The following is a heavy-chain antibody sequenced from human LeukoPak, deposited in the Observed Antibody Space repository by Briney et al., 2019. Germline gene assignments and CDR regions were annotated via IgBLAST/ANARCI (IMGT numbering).Heavy chain of an antibody. J-gene: IGHJ4*02. CDR3: ARYSSSWYGRVDY. V-gene: IGHV4-34*01. CDR1: GGSFSGYY. D-gene: IGHD6-13*01. Sequence: SETLSLTCAVYGGSFSGYYWSWIRQPPGKGLEWIGEINHSGSTNYNPSLKSRVTISVDTSKNQFSLKLSSVTAADTAVYYCARYSSSWYGRVDYWGQGTLVTVSS. CDR2: INHSGST.